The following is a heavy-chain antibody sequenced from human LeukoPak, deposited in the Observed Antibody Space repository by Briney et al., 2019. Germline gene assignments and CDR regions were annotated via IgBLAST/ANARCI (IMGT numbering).Heavy chain of an antibody. D-gene: IGHD2-2*01. CDR1: GFTFSSYG. V-gene: IGHV3-30*02. Sequence: GGSLRLSCAASGFTFSSYGMHWVRQAPGKGLERVAFIRYDGSNKYYADSVKGRFTISRDNSKNTLYLQMNSLRAEDTAVYYCAKGQVVPAAPFDYWGQGTLVTVSS. J-gene: IGHJ4*02. CDR2: IRYDGSNK. CDR3: AKGQVVPAAPFDY.